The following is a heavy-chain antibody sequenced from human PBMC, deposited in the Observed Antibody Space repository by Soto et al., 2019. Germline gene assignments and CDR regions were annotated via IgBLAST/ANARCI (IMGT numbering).Heavy chain of an antibody. CDR3: ASISSGYYVDFDY. CDR1: GGSISSSSYY. CDR2: IYYSGST. J-gene: IGHJ4*02. D-gene: IGHD3-3*01. V-gene: IGHV4-39*01. Sequence: LSLTCTVSGGSISSSSYYWGWIRQPPGKGLEWIGSIYYSGSTYYNPSLKSRVTISVDTSKNQFSLKLSSVTAADTAVYYCASISSGYYVDFDYWGQGTLVTVSS.